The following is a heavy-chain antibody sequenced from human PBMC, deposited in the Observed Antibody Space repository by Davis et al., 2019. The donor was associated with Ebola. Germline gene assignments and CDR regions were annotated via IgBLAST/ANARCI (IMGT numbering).Heavy chain of an antibody. Sequence: SETLSLTCTVSGAPISSSIYFWGWIRQPPGKGLEWIGSIYKSGNSFYNPSLKSPFTISPDTSKKQVSLNLQSVTAADTAVYYCARHDYDDYQPDYWGQGMLVLVSS. V-gene: IGHV4-39*01. CDR3: ARHDYDDYQPDY. CDR1: GAPISSSIYF. CDR2: IYKSGNS. D-gene: IGHD4-17*01. J-gene: IGHJ4*02.